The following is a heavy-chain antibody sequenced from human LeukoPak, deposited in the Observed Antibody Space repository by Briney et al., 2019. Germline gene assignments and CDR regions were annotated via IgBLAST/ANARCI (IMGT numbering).Heavy chain of an antibody. CDR2: PNPHSGGT. Sequence: GASVKVSFTASGYTLTYYYIYWVRQAPGQGLEWLGWPNPHSGGTNYAQKFQGRVTLTRDTSISTTYMELSTLTSDDTAIYSCARGHRIINGLDVWGQGTTVIVSS. CDR3: ARGHRIINGLDV. V-gene: IGHV1-2*02. CDR1: GYTLTYYY. J-gene: IGHJ6*02.